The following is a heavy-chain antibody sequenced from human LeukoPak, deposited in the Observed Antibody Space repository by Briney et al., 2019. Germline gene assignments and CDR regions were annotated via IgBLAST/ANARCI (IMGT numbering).Heavy chain of an antibody. V-gene: IGHV1-46*01. CDR1: GYNFISYY. CDR3: AREDVVLVDAVRYYYYGKDV. Sequence: GASVEVSCKASGYNFISYYMHWVRQAPGQGLEWMGIINPSGGSTSYAQKFKDRVTMTRDTSTSTVYMELSSLKSEDTAVYYCAREDVVLVDAVRYYYYGKDVWGQGTTVTVSS. J-gene: IGHJ6*02. CDR2: INPSGGST. D-gene: IGHD2-8*01.